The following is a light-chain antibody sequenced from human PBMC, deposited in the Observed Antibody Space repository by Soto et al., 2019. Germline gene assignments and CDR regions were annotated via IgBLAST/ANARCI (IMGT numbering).Light chain of an antibody. V-gene: IGKV3-11*01. CDR3: QQRRNWPPYT. Sequence: EIVLTQSPATVSLSPGERATLSCRASQSVSSYLAWYQQKPGQAPRLLIYDASNRATGIPARFSGSGSRTDFTLTISSLEPEDFAVYYCQQRRNWPPYTFGQGTKLEIK. CDR1: QSVSSY. CDR2: DAS. J-gene: IGKJ2*01.